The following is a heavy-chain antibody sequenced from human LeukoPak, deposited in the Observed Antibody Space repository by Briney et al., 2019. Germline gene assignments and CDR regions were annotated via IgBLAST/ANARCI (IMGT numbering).Heavy chain of an antibody. D-gene: IGHD5-18*01. V-gene: IGHV4-59*12. CDR1: GGSISTYY. CDR2: IYYSGST. CDR3: ARAAPRPADTAIIMYYFDY. J-gene: IGHJ4*02. Sequence: SETLSLTCSVSGGSISTYYWSWIRQPPGKGLEWIGYIYYSGSTYYNPSLKSRVTISVDTSKNQFSLKLSSVTAADTAVYYCARAAPRPADTAIIMYYFDYWGQGTLVTVSS.